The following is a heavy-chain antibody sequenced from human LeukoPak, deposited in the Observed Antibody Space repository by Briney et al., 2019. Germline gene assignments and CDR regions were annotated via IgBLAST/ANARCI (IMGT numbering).Heavy chain of an antibody. CDR1: GDSISSSY. CDR2: IYYSGST. J-gene: IGHJ4*02. V-gene: IGHV4-59*08. D-gene: IGHD3-22*01. Sequence: SETLSLTCTVSGDSISSSYWSWIRQPPGKGLEWVGSIYYSGSTNYNPSLKSRLTISVDTSKNQFSLKLSSVTAADTAVYYCARQYSGAYYDYFDYWGRGTLVTVSS. CDR3: ARQYSGAYYDYFDY.